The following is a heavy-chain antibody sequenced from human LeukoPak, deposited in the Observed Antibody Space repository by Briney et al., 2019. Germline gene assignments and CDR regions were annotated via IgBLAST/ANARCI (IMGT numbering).Heavy chain of an antibody. J-gene: IGHJ4*02. CDR2: IYYSGST. CDR1: SGSISSYY. Sequence: SETLSLTCTVSSGSISSYYWSWIQQPPGKGLEWIGCIYYSGSTNYNPSLKSRVTISVDTSKNQFSLKLSSVTAADTAVYYCAREGEYDSSGSSRSYFDYWGQGTLVTVSS. V-gene: IGHV4-59*01. D-gene: IGHD3-22*01. CDR3: AREGEYDSSGSSRSYFDY.